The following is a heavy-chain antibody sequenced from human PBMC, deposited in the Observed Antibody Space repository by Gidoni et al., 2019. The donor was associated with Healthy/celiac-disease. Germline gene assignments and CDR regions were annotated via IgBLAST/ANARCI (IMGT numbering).Heavy chain of an antibody. V-gene: IGHV4-31*03. CDR2: GDYSGST. D-gene: IGHD3-10*01. CDR1: VGSFIRGGSY. CDR3: ARGFGELLRYFDY. J-gene: IGHJ4*02. Sequence: QVQLQESGPGLVKPSKTLSLPGTVPVGSFIRGGSYWSWIRPHPGKGLEWIGYGDYSGSTYYNPSLKSRVTISVDTSKNQFSLKLSSVTAADTAVYYCARGFGELLRYFDYWGQGTLVTVSS.